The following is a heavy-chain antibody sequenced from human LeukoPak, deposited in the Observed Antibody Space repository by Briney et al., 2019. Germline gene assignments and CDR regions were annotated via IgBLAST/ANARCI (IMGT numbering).Heavy chain of an antibody. CDR3: ARDFYGDYYYYYMDV. J-gene: IGHJ6*03. CDR2: ISSSGSTI. D-gene: IGHD4-17*01. V-gene: IGHV3-48*03. Sequence: GGSLRLSCAASGFTFSSYEMNWVRQAPGKGLEWVSYISSSGSTIYYADSVKGRFTISRDNAKNSLYLQMNSLRAEDTAVYYCARDFYGDYYYYYMDVWGKGTTVTVSS. CDR1: GFTFSSYE.